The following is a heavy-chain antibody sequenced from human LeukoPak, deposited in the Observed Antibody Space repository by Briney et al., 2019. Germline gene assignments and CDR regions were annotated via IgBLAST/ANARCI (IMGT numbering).Heavy chain of an antibody. CDR2: IRYDGSDE. J-gene: IGHJ4*02. D-gene: IGHD3-22*01. Sequence: GGSLRLSCAASGFSFNNYGMHWVRQAPGRGLEWVAFIRYDGSDEYYADSVNGRFTISRDNSKNTLYLQTNSLRAEDTAVYYCARDFVNSGYYFDYWGQGTQVTVSS. CDR3: ARDFVNSGYYFDY. V-gene: IGHV3-30*02. CDR1: GFSFNNYG.